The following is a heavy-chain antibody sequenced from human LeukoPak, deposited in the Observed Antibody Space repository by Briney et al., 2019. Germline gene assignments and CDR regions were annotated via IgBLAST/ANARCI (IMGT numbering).Heavy chain of an antibody. J-gene: IGHJ4*02. V-gene: IGHV1-18*01. D-gene: IGHD2-15*01. CDR1: GYTFTNYA. Sequence: ASVKVSCKASGYTFTNYAISWVRQAPGQGLEWMGWISAYNGNTNYAQKLQGRVTMTTDTSTSTVYMELRSLRSDDTAVYYCARDVGEGFCSGGSCSGYWGQGTLVTVSS. CDR3: ARDVGEGFCSGGSCSGY. CDR2: ISAYNGNT.